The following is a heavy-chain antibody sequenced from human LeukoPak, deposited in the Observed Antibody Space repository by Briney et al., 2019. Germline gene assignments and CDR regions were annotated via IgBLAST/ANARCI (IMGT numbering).Heavy chain of an antibody. V-gene: IGHV5-51*01. CDR1: GYSFTSYW. D-gene: IGHD6-6*01. Sequence: PGGSLRLSCKGSGYSFTSYWIGWVRQMPGKGLEWMGIIYPGDSDTRYSPSFQGQVTISADKSISTAYLQWSSLKASDTAMYYCARHPYRYRYSSSSYTDYWGQGTLVTVSS. CDR3: ARHPYRYRYSSSSYTDY. J-gene: IGHJ4*02. CDR2: IYPGDSDT.